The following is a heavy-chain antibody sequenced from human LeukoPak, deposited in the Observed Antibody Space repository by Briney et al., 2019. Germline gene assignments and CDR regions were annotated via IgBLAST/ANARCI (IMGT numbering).Heavy chain of an antibody. V-gene: IGHV3-11*04. Sequence: NPSETLSLTCTVSGGSINNYYMSWIRQAPGKGLEWVSYISSSGSTIYYADSVKGRFTISRDNAKNSLYLQMNSRRAEDTAVYYCARDLGPRGSAPNPGDFGSYYGVDYWGQGTLVTVSS. CDR3: ARDLGPRGSAPNPGDFGSYYGVDY. CDR2: ISSSGSTI. CDR1: GGSINNYY. J-gene: IGHJ4*02. D-gene: IGHD1-26*01.